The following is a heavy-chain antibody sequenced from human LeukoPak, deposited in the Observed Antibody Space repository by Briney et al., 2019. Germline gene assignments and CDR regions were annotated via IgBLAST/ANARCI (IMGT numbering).Heavy chain of an antibody. J-gene: IGHJ4*02. V-gene: IGHV3-23*02. CDR2: IYVGGGGR. CDR1: GFTFSSYA. D-gene: IGHD7-27*01. Sequence: GGTLRLSCAASGFTFSSYAMTWGRQAPGKGLEYVAGIYVGGGGRNYGDSVTGRFTIYRDNSKTTVYLQMKSLRAEDTAVYYCAKDKISGDGFWEFDYWGQGTLVIVSS. CDR3: AKDKISGDGFWEFDY.